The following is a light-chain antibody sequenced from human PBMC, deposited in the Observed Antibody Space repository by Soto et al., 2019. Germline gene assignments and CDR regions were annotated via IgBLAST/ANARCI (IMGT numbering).Light chain of an antibody. CDR3: SSYVGSNNFPYV. Sequence: QSALTQPPSASGSPGQSVTISCTGTSRDVGGYNYVSWYQHHPGTAPKLIIYEVDERPSGVPDRFSGSKSGNTASLTVSGLQAEDEADYYCSSYVGSNNFPYVFGTGTKVTVL. CDR1: SRDVGGYNY. CDR2: EVD. V-gene: IGLV2-8*01. J-gene: IGLJ1*01.